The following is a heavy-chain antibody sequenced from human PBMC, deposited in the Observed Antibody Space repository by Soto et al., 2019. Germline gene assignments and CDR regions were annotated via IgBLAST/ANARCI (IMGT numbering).Heavy chain of an antibody. CDR3: AKDIGLGYSGSYGDAFDI. CDR1: GFTFDDYA. V-gene: IGHV3-9*01. J-gene: IGHJ3*02. D-gene: IGHD1-26*01. Sequence: LRLSCAASGFTFDDYAMHWVRQAPGKGLEWVSGISWNSGSIGYADSVKGRFTISRDNAKNSLYLQMNSLRAEDTALYYCAKDIGLGYSGSYGDAFDIWGQGTMVTVSS. CDR2: ISWNSGSI.